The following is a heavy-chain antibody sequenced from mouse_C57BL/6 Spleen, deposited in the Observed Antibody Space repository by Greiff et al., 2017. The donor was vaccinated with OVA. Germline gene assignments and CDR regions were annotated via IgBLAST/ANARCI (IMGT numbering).Heavy chain of an antibody. CDR2: ISSGSSTI. V-gene: IGHV5-17*01. CDR1: GFTFSDYG. D-gene: IGHD2-3*01. CDR3: ARKEGGYYAAMDY. J-gene: IGHJ4*01. Sequence: EVQLVESGGGLVKPGGSLKLSCAASGFTFSDYGMHWVRQAPEKGLEWVAYISSGSSTIYYADTVKGRFTISRDNAKNTLFLQMTSLRSEDTAMYYGARKEGGYYAAMDYWGQGTSVTVSS.